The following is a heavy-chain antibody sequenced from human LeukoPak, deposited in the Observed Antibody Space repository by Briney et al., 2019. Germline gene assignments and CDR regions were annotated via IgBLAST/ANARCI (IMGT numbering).Heavy chain of an antibody. V-gene: IGHV3-7*01. D-gene: IGHD4/OR15-4a*01. CDR2: INQHGSES. Sequence: GGSLRLSCEASGFTFSTYWMTWVRQAPGKGLEWVANINQHGSESYYVDSVRGRFIISRDNAKNSLYLHMSSLRGDDVAVYYCARGGLFRYGGTSGDFWGQGTLVTVSS. J-gene: IGHJ4*02. CDR3: ARGGLFRYGGTSGDF. CDR1: GFTFSTYW.